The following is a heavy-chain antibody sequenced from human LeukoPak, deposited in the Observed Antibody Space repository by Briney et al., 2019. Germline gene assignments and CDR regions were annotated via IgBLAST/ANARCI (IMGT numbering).Heavy chain of an antibody. CDR2: IYHSGST. CDR3: ARAGWAAGSGDDAFDI. J-gene: IGHJ3*02. CDR1: GGSISSGGYS. D-gene: IGHD6-13*01. Sequence: SETLSLTCAVSGGSISSGGYSWSWIRQPPGKGLEWIGYIYHSGSTYYNPSLKSRVTISVDRSKNQFSLKLSSVTAADTAVYYCARAGWAAGSGDDAFDIWGQGTMVTVSS. V-gene: IGHV4-30-2*01.